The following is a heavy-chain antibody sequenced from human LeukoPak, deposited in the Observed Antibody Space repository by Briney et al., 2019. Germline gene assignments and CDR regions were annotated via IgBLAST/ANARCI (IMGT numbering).Heavy chain of an antibody. CDR2: IRAYNGNT. D-gene: IGHD3-3*01. CDR3: ARATSEYDFWSGYYMRFVNYFDY. CDR1: GYTFTCYG. J-gene: IGHJ4*02. V-gene: IGHV1-18*01. Sequence: ASVKVSCKASGYTFTCYGISWVRQAPGQGLEWMGWIRAYNGNTNYAQKLQGRVTMTTDTSTSTAYMELRSLRSDDTAVYYCARATSEYDFWSGYYMRFVNYFDYWGQGTLVTVSS.